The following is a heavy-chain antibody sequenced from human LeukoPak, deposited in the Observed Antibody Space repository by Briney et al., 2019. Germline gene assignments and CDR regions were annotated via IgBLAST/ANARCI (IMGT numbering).Heavy chain of an antibody. CDR2: ITSSGSTI. J-gene: IGHJ4*02. CDR3: ASAQGPFDY. V-gene: IGHV3-48*03. CDR1: GFTFSTYE. Sequence: PGGSLRLSCVASGFTFSTYEMNWVRQASGKGLEWVSYITSSGSTIYYADSVKGRFTMSRDNAKNSLYLQMNSLRAEDTAVYYCASAQGPFDYWGQGILVTVSS.